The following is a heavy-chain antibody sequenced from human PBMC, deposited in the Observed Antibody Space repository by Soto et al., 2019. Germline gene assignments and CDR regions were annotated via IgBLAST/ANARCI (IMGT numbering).Heavy chain of an antibody. CDR3: AKGPYGDPIGSEFDY. V-gene: IGHV3-30*18. Sequence: PGGSLRLSCAASGFTFSSYGMHWVRQAPGKGLEWVAVISYDGSNKYYADSVKGRFTISRDNSKNTLYLQMNSLRAEDTAVYYCAKGPYGDPIGSEFDYWGQGTLVTVSS. CDR1: GFTFSSYG. J-gene: IGHJ4*02. CDR2: ISYDGSNK. D-gene: IGHD2-21*01.